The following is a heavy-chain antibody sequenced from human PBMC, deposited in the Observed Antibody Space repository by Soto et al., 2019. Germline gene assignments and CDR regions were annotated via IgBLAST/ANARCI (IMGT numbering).Heavy chain of an antibody. CDR2: ISASADST. D-gene: IGHD1-7*01. CDR1: GFTFSSYA. CDR3: AKITLTGTSYFDY. Sequence: GGSLRLSCAASGFTFSSYAMSWVRQAAGKGLEWVSVISASADSTYYADSVKGRFTISRDNSKNTLYLQMDSLRAEDTAVYYCAKITLTGTSYFDYWGQGTLVTVSS. V-gene: IGHV3-23*01. J-gene: IGHJ4*02.